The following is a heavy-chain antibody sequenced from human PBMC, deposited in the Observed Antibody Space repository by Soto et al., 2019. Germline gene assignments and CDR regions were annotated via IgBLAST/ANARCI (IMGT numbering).Heavy chain of an antibody. Sequence: QVQLVQSGAEVKKPGSSVKVSCKTSGGTFSSYAISWVRQAPGQGLEWMGGIIPMFGTANYAQKFQGRVTITEDESTSTDYMELSSLRSEDTAVYYCASSRANYYDSRGYYYSTFDYWGQGTLVTVAS. CDR2: IIPMFGTA. D-gene: IGHD3-22*01. J-gene: IGHJ4*02. V-gene: IGHV1-69*12. CDR3: ASSRANYYDSRGYYYSTFDY. CDR1: GGTFSSYA.